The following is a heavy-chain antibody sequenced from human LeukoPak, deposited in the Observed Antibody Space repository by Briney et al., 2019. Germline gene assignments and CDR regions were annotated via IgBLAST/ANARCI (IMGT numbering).Heavy chain of an antibody. CDR2: IYYSGST. D-gene: IGHD3-22*01. V-gene: IGHV4-59*01. CDR1: GDAISSYY. J-gene: IGHJ4*02. CDR3: ARVNYYDSSGTDY. Sequence: SETLSLTCTVSGDAISSYYWSWIRQPPGKGLEWIGYIYYSGSTNYNPSLKSRVAISVDTSKNQFSLRMSSVTAADTAVYYCARVNYYDSSGTDYWGQGTLVTVSS.